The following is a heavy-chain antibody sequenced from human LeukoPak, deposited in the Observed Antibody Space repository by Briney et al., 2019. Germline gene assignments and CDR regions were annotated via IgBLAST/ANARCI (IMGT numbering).Heavy chain of an antibody. V-gene: IGHV1-46*01. D-gene: IGHD1-26*01. CDR1: VYALTSCY. CDR3: ARENRGSYEYDAFYI. Sequence: GASEKLSRKAAVYALTSCYIHWGWNRPGQGLGWRGIMNPSGGSTTYSNKFHGRVTMTRDMSTSTVYMELSSLRSAVTAVYYCARENRGSYEYDAFYIWGEGTMVTVSS. J-gene: IGHJ3*02. CDR2: MNPSGGST.